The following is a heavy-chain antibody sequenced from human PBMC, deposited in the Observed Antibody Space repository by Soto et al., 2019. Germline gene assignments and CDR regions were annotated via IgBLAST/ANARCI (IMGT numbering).Heavy chain of an antibody. CDR2: ISSSSSYI. Sequence: PGGSLRLSCAASGFTFSSYSMNWVRQAPGKGLEWVSSISSSSSYIYYADSVKGRFTISRDNAKNSLYLQMNSLRAEDTAVYYCERSGDSSGYYYYFDYWGQGTLVTVSS. J-gene: IGHJ4*02. V-gene: IGHV3-21*01. CDR1: GFTFSSYS. D-gene: IGHD3-22*01. CDR3: ERSGDSSGYYYYFDY.